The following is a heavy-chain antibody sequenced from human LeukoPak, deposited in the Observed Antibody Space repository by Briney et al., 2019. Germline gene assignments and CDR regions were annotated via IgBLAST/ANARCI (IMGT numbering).Heavy chain of an antibody. Sequence: PGGSLRLSCAASGFTFSSYVMSWVRQAPGKGLEWVSAISGSGGSTYHADSAKGRFTISRDNSKNTLYLQMNSLRAEDTAVYYCAKPTRDRRGPLYYYYYMDVWGKGTTVTVSS. CDR1: GFTFSSYV. CDR2: ISGSGGST. V-gene: IGHV3-23*01. D-gene: IGHD2-2*01. J-gene: IGHJ6*03. CDR3: AKPTRDRRGPLYYYYYMDV.